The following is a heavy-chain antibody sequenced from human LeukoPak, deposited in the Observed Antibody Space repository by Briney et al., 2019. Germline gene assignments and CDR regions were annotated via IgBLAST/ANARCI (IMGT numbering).Heavy chain of an antibody. Sequence: ASVKVSCKASGYTFSSYAMHWVRQAPGQRLEWMGWINAGNGNTKYSQKFQGRVTITRDTSASTAYMELSSLRSEDTAVYYCARVDQDIVVGPAFDPWGQGALVTVSS. CDR3: ARVDQDIVVGPAFDP. D-gene: IGHD2-2*01. CDR1: GYTFSSYA. CDR2: INAGNGNT. V-gene: IGHV1-3*01. J-gene: IGHJ5*02.